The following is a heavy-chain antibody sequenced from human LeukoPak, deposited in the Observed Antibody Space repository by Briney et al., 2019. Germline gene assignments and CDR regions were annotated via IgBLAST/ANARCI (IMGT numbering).Heavy chain of an antibody. V-gene: IGHV4-4*02. CDR3: ARTRVITIWGFFDY. CDR1: GGSISSSNW. Sequence: PSETLSLTCAVSGGSISSSNWWSWVRQPPGKGLEWIGEIYHSGSTNYIPSLKSRVTISVDKSKNQFSLKLSSATAADTAVYYCARTRVITIWGFFDYWGQGILVTVSS. J-gene: IGHJ4*02. D-gene: IGHD3-16*01. CDR2: IYHSGST.